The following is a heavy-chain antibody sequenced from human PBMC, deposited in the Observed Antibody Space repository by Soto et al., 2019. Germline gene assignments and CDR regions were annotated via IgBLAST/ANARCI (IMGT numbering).Heavy chain of an antibody. CDR1: GGSISSSSYY. CDR3: ARLTTTVTLFDY. CDR2: IYYSGST. D-gene: IGHD4-17*01. V-gene: IGHV4-39*01. J-gene: IGHJ4*02. Sequence: SETLSLTCTVSGGSISSSSYYWGWIRQPPGKGLEWIGSIYYSGSTYYNPSLKSRVTISVDTSKNQFSLKLSSVTAADTAVYYCARLTTTVTLFDYWGQGTLVTVSS.